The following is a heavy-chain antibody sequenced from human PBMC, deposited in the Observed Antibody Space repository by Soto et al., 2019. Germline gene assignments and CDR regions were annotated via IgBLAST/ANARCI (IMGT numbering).Heavy chain of an antibody. CDR3: TRGYASGSSGRFDY. CDR1: GYSFTSWY. D-gene: IGHD3-10*01. V-gene: IGHV1-46*04. CDR2: IDPSGGGT. Sequence: ASVKVSCKASGYSFTSWYMHWVRQAPGQGLEWMGRIDPSGGGTSYAEKLHGRVTMTRDTSTGTVYMELSSLRSEDTAVYYCTRGYASGSSGRFDYWGQGAPVTVSS. J-gene: IGHJ4*02.